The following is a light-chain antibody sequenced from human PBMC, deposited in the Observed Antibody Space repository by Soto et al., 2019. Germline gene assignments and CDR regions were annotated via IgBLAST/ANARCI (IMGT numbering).Light chain of an antibody. J-gene: IGKJ1*01. V-gene: IGKV1-5*03. CDR1: QSISSW. Sequence: DIQMTQSPSTLSASVGDRVTITCRASQSISSWLAWYQQKPGKAPKLLIYKASSLESGVPSRFSGSGSGTEGTLTRIRLQRDDYANDDCQQYKVYLPFGQGTKV. CDR3: QQYKVYLP. CDR2: KAS.